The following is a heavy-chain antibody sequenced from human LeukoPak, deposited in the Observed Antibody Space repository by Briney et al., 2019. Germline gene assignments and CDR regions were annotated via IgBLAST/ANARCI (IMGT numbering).Heavy chain of an antibody. CDR2: ISSSSSYI. J-gene: IGHJ4*02. D-gene: IGHD2-15*01. V-gene: IGHV3-21*01. CDR3: AKDFFLGGDY. Sequence: GGSLRLSCAASGFTFSSYSMNWVRQAPGKGLEWVSSISSSSSYIYYADSVKGRFTISRDNSKNTLYLQMNSLRAEDTAVYYCAKDFFLGGDYWGQGTLVTVSS. CDR1: GFTFSSYS.